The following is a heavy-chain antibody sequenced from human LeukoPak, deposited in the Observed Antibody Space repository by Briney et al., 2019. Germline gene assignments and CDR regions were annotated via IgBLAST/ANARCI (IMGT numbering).Heavy chain of an antibody. CDR3: ARGRRPELLGGYFEY. V-gene: IGHV4-39*01. D-gene: IGHD1-26*01. J-gene: IGHJ4*02. Sequence: SETLSLTCTVSGGSISSSSYYWGWIRQPPGKGLEWIGSIYYSGSTYYNPSLKSRVTISVDTSKNQFSLKLSSVTAADTAVYYCARGRRPELLGGYFEYWGQGTLVTVSS. CDR1: GGSISSSSYY. CDR2: IYYSGST.